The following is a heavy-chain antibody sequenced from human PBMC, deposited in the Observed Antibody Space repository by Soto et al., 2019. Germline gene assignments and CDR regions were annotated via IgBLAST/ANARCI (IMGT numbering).Heavy chain of an antibody. D-gene: IGHD1-26*01. J-gene: IGHJ4*02. CDR1: GGSISSYY. V-gene: IGHV4-59*08. Sequence: QVQLQESGPGLVKPSETLSLTCTVSGGSISSYYWSWIRQPPGKGLEWIGYIYYSGSTTYNPSLKSRVTISVDTSNNQFSLKLSSVTAADTAVYYCARRWGAAFDYWGQGTLVTVSS. CDR3: ARRWGAAFDY. CDR2: IYYSGST.